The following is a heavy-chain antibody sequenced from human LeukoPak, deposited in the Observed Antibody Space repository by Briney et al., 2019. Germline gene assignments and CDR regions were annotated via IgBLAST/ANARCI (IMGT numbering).Heavy chain of an antibody. CDR1: GGSVNSGTYY. Sequence: SETLCLTCTVSGGSVNSGTYYWSWIRQPPEKGLEWIGNIYYSGSAYYSPSLKSRVTMSVETSKNQFSLKLSSVTAADTAVYYCARKPIVNSAWYYFDYWGQGTLVTVSS. D-gene: IGHD3-22*01. CDR3: ARKPIVNSAWYYFDY. V-gene: IGHV4-39*07. J-gene: IGHJ4*02. CDR2: IYYSGSA.